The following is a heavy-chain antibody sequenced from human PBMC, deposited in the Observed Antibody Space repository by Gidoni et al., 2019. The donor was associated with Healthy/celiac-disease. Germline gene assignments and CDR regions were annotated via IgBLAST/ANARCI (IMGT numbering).Heavy chain of an antibody. CDR3: ARTISGYSGY. D-gene: IGHD5-12*01. V-gene: IGHV4-34*01. CDR1: GGSFSGYY. J-gene: IGHJ4*02. CDR2: INHSGST. Sequence: QVQLQQWGAGLLKPSETMSLICAVYGGSFSGYYWSWIRQPPGKGLEWIGEINHSGSTNYNPSLKSRVTISVDTSKNQFSLKLSSVTAADTAVYYCARTISGYSGYWGQGTLVTVSS.